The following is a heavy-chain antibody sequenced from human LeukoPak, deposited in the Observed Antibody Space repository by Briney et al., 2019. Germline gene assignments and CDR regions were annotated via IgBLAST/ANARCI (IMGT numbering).Heavy chain of an antibody. CDR1: GFTFNSYS. V-gene: IGHV3-21*01. J-gene: IGHJ4*02. CDR2: ISSSGSYI. D-gene: IGHD3-10*01. CDR3: ARDLGSGIYGTFDY. Sequence: GGSLRLSCAASGFTFNSYSMNWVRQAPGKGLEWVSSISSSGSYIYYADSVKGRFTISRDNAKNSLYLQMNSLRVEDTAVYYCARDLGSGIYGTFDYWGRGTLVTVSS.